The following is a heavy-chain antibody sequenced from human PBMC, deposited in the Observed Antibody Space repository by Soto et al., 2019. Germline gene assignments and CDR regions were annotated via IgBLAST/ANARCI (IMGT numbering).Heavy chain of an antibody. D-gene: IGHD3-10*01. Sequence: VASVKVSCKASGYTFTGYYMHWVRQAPGQGLEWMGWINPNSGGTNYAQKFQGRVTMTRDTSISTAYMELSRLRSDDTAVYYCARSILLWFGESSGAFDIWGQGTMVTVSS. CDR2: INPNSGGT. V-gene: IGHV1-2*02. J-gene: IGHJ3*02. CDR1: GYTFTGYY. CDR3: ARSILLWFGESSGAFDI.